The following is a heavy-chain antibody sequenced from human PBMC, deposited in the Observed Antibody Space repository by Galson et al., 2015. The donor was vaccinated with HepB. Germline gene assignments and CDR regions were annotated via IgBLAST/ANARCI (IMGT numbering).Heavy chain of an antibody. CDR1: GFSFSSYA. D-gene: IGHD6-19*01. CDR2: ISYDGKNK. J-gene: IGHJ6*02. CDR3: ARDRRQWLGGGLDV. Sequence: SLRLSCAASGFSFSSYAMLWVRQTPDKGLEWVAVISYDGKNKYYADAVRGRFTISRDNSENTLYVQMNSLRPDDTAVYYCARDRRQWLGGGLDVWGQGTTVTVSS. V-gene: IGHV3-30*04.